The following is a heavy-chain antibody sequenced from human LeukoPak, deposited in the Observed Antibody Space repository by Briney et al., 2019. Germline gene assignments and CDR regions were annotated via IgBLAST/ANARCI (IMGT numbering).Heavy chain of an antibody. CDR3: ARHNSGSDSALDY. CDR1: GFTFSSYA. CDR2: ISGSGGST. Sequence: GGSLRLSCAASGFTFSSYAMSWVRQAPGKGLEWVSAISGSGGSTYYADSVKGRFTISRDNSKNTLYLQMNSLRAEDTAVYYCARHNSGSDSALDYWGKGTLVTVSS. D-gene: IGHD5-12*01. J-gene: IGHJ4*02. V-gene: IGHV3-23*01.